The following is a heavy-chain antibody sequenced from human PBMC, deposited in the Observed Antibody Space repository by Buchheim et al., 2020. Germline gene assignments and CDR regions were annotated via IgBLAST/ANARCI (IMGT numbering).Heavy chain of an antibody. D-gene: IGHD5-18*01. CDR2: ISSSGSTI. CDR1: GFTFSSYE. V-gene: IGHV3-48*03. CDR3: ARVAGPIQLWLRVRYYFDY. J-gene: IGHJ4*02. Sequence: EVQLVESGGGLVQPGGSLRLSCAASGFTFSSYEMNWVRQAPGKGLEWVSYISSSGSTIYYADSVQGRFTISRDNAKNSLYLQMNSLRAEDTAVYYCARVAGPIQLWLRVRYYFDYWGQGTL.